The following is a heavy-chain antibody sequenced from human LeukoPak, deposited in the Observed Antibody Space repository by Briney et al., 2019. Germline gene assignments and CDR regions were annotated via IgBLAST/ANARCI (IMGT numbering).Heavy chain of an antibody. CDR2: TYYRSKWYN. Sequence: SQTLSLACAISGDSVSSNITAWNWIRQSPSRGLEWLGRTYYRSKWYNDYAISVKSRITINADTSKNQFSLQLNTVTPEDTAVYYCARGSEFDPWGQGTLATVSS. V-gene: IGHV6-1*01. CDR1: GDSVSSNITA. J-gene: IGHJ5*02. D-gene: IGHD2-15*01. CDR3: ARGSEFDP.